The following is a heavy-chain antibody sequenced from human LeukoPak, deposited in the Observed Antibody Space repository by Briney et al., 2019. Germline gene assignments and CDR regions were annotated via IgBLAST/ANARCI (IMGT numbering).Heavy chain of an antibody. V-gene: IGHV1-18*01. Sequence: ASVKVSCKASGGTFSSYAISWVRQAPGQGLEWMGWISAYNGNTNYAQKLQGRVTMTTDTSTSTAYMELRSLRSDDTAVYYCARNWGQWLLSNWFDPWGQGTLVTVSS. CDR2: ISAYNGNT. CDR3: ARNWGQWLLSNWFDP. D-gene: IGHD5-12*01. CDR1: GGTFSSYA. J-gene: IGHJ5*02.